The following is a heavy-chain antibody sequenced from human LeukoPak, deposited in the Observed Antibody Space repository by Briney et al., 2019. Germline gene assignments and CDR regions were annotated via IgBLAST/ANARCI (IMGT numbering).Heavy chain of an antibody. Sequence: GGSLRLSCAASGFTFTNFAMNWVRQAPGKGLEWVSAISGSADSPYYADSVKGRFTISRDNSKNTLYLQMNSLRAEDTAVYYCAKAMATVTSYFDYWGPGTLVTVSS. D-gene: IGHD4-17*01. V-gene: IGHV3-23*01. CDR1: GFTFTNFA. J-gene: IGHJ4*02. CDR2: ISGSADSP. CDR3: AKAMATVTSYFDY.